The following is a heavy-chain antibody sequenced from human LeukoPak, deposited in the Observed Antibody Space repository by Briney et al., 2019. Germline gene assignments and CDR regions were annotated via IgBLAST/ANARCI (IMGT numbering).Heavy chain of an antibody. Sequence: GGSLRLSCAASGFTFSIYGMHWVRQAPGKGLEWVAVIWYDGSNKYYADSVKGRFTISRDNSKNTLYLQMNSLRAEDTAVYYCARDQYSSSSRELDYWGQGTLVTVSS. D-gene: IGHD6-6*01. CDR2: IWYDGSNK. J-gene: IGHJ4*02. CDR1: GFTFSIYG. V-gene: IGHV3-33*01. CDR3: ARDQYSSSSRELDY.